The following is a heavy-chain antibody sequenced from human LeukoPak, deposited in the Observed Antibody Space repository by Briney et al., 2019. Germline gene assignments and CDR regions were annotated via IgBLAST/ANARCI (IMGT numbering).Heavy chain of an antibody. CDR3: ARAAWRGTNSRDAFDI. D-gene: IGHD4/OR15-4a*01. V-gene: IGHV4-31*03. J-gene: IGHJ3*02. CDR1: GGSISNGGDC. Sequence: SQTLSLTCTVSGGSISNGGDCWSWLRQHPGKGLEWIGYIYHSGSTYYNPSLKSRVTISVDTSKNQFSLELSSVTAADTAVYYCARAAWRGTNSRDAFDIWGLGTMVTVSS. CDR2: IYHSGST.